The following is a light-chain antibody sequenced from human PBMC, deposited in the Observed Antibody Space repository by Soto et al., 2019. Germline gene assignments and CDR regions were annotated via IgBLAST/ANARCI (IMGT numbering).Light chain of an antibody. V-gene: IGLV2-14*01. CDR2: DVI. CDR1: SSDIGNYDS. J-gene: IGLJ7*01. Sequence: QSVLTQPASVSGSPGQSITISCTGTSSDIGNYDSVSWYQQHPGKAPKLMIYDVITRPSGVSNRFSGSKSGNTASLTISGLQAEDEADYYCSSYAGSNNFVFGSGTQLTVL. CDR3: SSYAGSNNFV.